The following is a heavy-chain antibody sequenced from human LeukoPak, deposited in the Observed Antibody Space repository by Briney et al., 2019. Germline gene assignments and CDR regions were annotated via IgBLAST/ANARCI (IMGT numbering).Heavy chain of an antibody. J-gene: IGHJ6*02. D-gene: IGHD3-10*01. V-gene: IGHV4-31*03. CDR2: IYYSGST. CDR3: AGTMVRGVSYYYYYGMDV. Sequence: SETLSLTCTVSGGSISSGGYYWSWIRQHPGKGLEWIGYIYYSGSTYYNPSLKSRVTISVDTSKNQFSLKLSSVTAADTAVYYCAGTMVRGVSYYYYYGMDVWGQGTTVTVSS. CDR1: GGSISSGGYY.